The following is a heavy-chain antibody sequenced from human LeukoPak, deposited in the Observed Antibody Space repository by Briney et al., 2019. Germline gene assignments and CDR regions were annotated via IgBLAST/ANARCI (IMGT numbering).Heavy chain of an antibody. J-gene: IGHJ4*02. CDR2: ISSSSKTI. CDR3: ARDHRSGSGSGTQANDY. CDR1: GFTFSYYS. D-gene: IGHD3-10*01. V-gene: IGHV3-48*02. Sequence: PGGSLRLSCAASGFTFSYYSMNWVRQAPGKGLEWVSYISSSSKTIYYADSVKGRFTISRDNAKKSLDLQMNSLRDEDTAVYYCARDHRSGSGSGTQANDYWGQGTLVTASS.